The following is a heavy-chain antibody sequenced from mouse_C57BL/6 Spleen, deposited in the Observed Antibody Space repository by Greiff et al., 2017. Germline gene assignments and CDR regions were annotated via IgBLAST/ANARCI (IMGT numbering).Heavy chain of an antibody. J-gene: IGHJ2*01. CDR1: GFNIKDDY. V-gene: IGHV14-4*01. CDR3: TRGGHFDY. CDR2: IDPENGDT. Sequence: LQQSGAELVRPGASVKLSCTASGFNIKDDYMHWVKQRPEQGLEWIGWIDPENGDTEYASKFQGKATITADTSSNTAYLQLSSLTSEDTAVYYCTRGGHFDYWGQGTTLTVSS.